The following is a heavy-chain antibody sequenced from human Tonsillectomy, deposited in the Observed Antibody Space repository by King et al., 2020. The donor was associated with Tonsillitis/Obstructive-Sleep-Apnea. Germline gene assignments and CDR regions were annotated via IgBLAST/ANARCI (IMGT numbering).Heavy chain of an antibody. J-gene: IGHJ4*02. Sequence: QLQESGPGLVKPSETLSLTCTVSGGSISSYYWSWIRQPPGKGLEWIGYIYYSGSTNYNPSLKSRVTISVDTSKNQFSLKLSSVTAADTAVYYCARVSVEMATMVFDYWGQGTLVTVSS. CDR1: GGSISSYY. CDR2: IYYSGST. V-gene: IGHV4-59*01. D-gene: IGHD5-24*01. CDR3: ARVSVEMATMVFDY.